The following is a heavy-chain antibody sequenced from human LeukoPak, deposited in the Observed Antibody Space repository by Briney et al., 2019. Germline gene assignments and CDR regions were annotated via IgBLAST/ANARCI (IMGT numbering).Heavy chain of an antibody. CDR3: ARAYYYDSSGYYYVHYFDY. V-gene: IGHV4-30-2*01. J-gene: IGHJ4*02. CDR1: GGSISSGGYY. Sequence: SQTLSLTCTVSGGSISSGGYYWSWIRQPPGKGLEWIGYIYHSGSTYYNPSLKSRVTISVDRSKNQFSLKLSSVTAADTAVYYCARAYYYDSSGYYYVHYFDYWGQGTLVTVSS. CDR2: IYHSGST. D-gene: IGHD3-22*01.